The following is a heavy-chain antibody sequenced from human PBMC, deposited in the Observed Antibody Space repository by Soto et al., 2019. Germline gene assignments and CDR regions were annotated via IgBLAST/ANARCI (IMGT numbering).Heavy chain of an antibody. CDR1: GGSISSSSYY. D-gene: IGHD1-7*01. V-gene: IGHV4-39*01. CDR3: ASKLELWGRWYFDL. Sequence: SETLSLTCTVSGGSISSSSYYWGWIRQPPGKGLEWIGSIYYSGSTYYNPSLKSRVTISVDTSKNQFSLKLSSVTAADTAVYYCASKLELWGRWYFDLWGRGTLVTVSS. CDR2: IYYSGST. J-gene: IGHJ2*01.